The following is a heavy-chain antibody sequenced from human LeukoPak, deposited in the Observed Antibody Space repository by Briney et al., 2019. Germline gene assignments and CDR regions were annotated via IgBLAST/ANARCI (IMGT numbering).Heavy chain of an antibody. V-gene: IGHV1-2*02. Sequence: ASVKVSCKASGYTFTGYYMHWVRQDPGQGLEWMGWINPNSGGTNYAQKFQGRVTMTRNTSISTAYMELSSLRSEDTAVYYCARDNFRYYDILTGYVTWGQGTLVTVSS. CDR3: ARDNFRYYDILTGYVT. J-gene: IGHJ5*02. CDR1: GYTFTGYY. D-gene: IGHD3-9*01. CDR2: INPNSGGT.